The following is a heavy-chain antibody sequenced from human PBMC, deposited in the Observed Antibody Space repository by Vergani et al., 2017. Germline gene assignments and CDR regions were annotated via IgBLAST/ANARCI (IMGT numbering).Heavy chain of an antibody. CDR3: ASGRTIVLMVYRNWFDP. J-gene: IGHJ5*02. D-gene: IGHD2-8*01. Sequence: QVQLQQWGAGLLQPSETLSLTCAVYGGSFSGYYWSWIRQPPGKGLEWIGEINHSGSTNYNPSLKSRVTISVDTSKNQFSLELSSVTAADTAVYYCASGRTIVLMVYRNWFDPWGQGTLVTVSS. CDR1: GGSFSGYY. V-gene: IGHV4-34*01. CDR2: INHSGST.